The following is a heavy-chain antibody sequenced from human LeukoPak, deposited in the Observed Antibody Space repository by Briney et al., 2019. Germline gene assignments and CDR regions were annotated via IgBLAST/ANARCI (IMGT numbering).Heavy chain of an antibody. CDR1: GGSISSSKW. D-gene: IGHD4-17*01. V-gene: IGHV4-4*02. CDR3: ARRANHDYGDYAYFDY. CDR2: IYHSGST. J-gene: IGHJ4*02. Sequence: PSETLSLTCAVSGGSISSSKWWSWVRQPPGKGLEWIGEIYHSGSTNYNPSLKSRVTISVDKSKNQFSLKVSSVTAADTAVYYCARRANHDYGDYAYFDYWDQGTLVTVSS.